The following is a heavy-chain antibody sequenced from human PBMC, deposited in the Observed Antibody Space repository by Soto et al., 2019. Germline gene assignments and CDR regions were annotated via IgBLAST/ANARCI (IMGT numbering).Heavy chain of an antibody. V-gene: IGHV1-46*01. Sequence: QVQLVQSGAEVKKPGASVKVSCKASGYTFTSYYMHWVRQAPGQGLEWMGIINPSGGSTSYAQKFQGRVTMTTETSTSTVYMELSSLRSEDTAVYYCATERTYGSGSYYYYYYYGMDVWGQGTTVTVSS. CDR3: ATERTYGSGSYYYYYYYGMDV. J-gene: IGHJ6*02. CDR2: INPSGGST. D-gene: IGHD3-10*01. CDR1: GYTFTSYY.